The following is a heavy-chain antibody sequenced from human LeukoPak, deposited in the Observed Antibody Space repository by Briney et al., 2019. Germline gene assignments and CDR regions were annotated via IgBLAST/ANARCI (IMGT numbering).Heavy chain of an antibody. CDR3: ARGGSWFGELLSYGMDV. CDR2: IQYSGST. V-gene: IGHV4-59*01. Sequence: PSETLSLTCSVSGGSMNSYDWGWIRQPPGKGLEWIGYIQYSGSTKYNPSLRSRVTISLDTPKSQFSLKLSSVTAADTAVYYCARGGSWFGELLSYGMDVWGQGTTVTVSS. J-gene: IGHJ6*02. CDR1: GGSMNSYD. D-gene: IGHD3-10*01.